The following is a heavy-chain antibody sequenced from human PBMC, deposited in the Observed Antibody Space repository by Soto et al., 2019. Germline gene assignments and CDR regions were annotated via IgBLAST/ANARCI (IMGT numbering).Heavy chain of an antibody. V-gene: IGHV3-21*01. J-gene: IGHJ6*02. CDR3: ARDGDSGPPGYYYYYYGMAV. Sequence: GGSLRLSCAASGFTFSSYSMNWVRQAPGKGLEWVSSISSSSSYIYYADSVRGRFTISRDNAKNSLYLQMNSLRAEDTAVYYCARDGDSGPPGYYYYYYGMAVWGQGTTVTVSS. CDR1: GFTFSSYS. D-gene: IGHD5-12*01. CDR2: ISSSSSYI.